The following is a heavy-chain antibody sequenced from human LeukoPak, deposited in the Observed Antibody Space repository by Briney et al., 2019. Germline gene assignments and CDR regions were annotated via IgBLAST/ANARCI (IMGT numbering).Heavy chain of an antibody. V-gene: IGHV1-2*06. CDR2: INPNSGGT. Sequence: ASVKVSCKASGYTFTGYYMHWVRQAPGQGLEWMGRINPNSGGTNYAQKFQGRVTMTRDTSISTAYMELSRLRSDDTAVYYCARGDHPYYYYGMDVWGQGTTVTVSS. CDR3: ARGDHPYYYYGMDV. CDR1: GYTFTGYY. D-gene: IGHD1-14*01. J-gene: IGHJ6*02.